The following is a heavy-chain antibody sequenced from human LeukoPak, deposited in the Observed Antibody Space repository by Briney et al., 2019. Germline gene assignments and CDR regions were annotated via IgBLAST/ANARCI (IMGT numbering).Heavy chain of an antibody. D-gene: IGHD1-26*01. Sequence: ASVKVSCKASGYTFTGYYMHWVRQAPGQGLEWMGWINPNSGGTNYAQKFQGRVTITTDESTSTAYMELSSLRSEDTAVYYCARDKGTSNWGSYYAVAFDIWGQGTMVTVSS. CDR2: INPNSGGT. J-gene: IGHJ3*02. CDR1: GYTFTGYY. CDR3: ARDKGTSNWGSYYAVAFDI. V-gene: IGHV1-2*02.